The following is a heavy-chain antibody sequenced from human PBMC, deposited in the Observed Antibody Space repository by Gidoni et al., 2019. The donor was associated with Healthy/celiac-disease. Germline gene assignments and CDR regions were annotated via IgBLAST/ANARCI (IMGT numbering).Heavy chain of an antibody. Sequence: QVQLQESGPGLVKPSQTLSLTCTVSGGSISSGDYYWSWIRAPPGKGLEWIGYIYYSGSTYYNPSLKSRVTISVDTSKNQFSLKLSSVTAADTAVYYCARSPRKITFGGVIVGDYFDYWGQGTLVTVSS. D-gene: IGHD3-16*02. CDR1: GGSISSGDYY. V-gene: IGHV4-30-4*01. J-gene: IGHJ4*02. CDR2: IYYSGST. CDR3: ARSPRKITFGGVIVGDYFDY.